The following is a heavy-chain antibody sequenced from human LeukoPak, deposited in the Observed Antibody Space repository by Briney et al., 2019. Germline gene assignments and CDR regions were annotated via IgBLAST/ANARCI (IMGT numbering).Heavy chain of an antibody. J-gene: IGHJ4*02. V-gene: IGHV3-11*01. CDR2: ISSSGSTI. CDR3: ARESVSGYYPFES. D-gene: IGHD3-22*01. CDR1: GFTFSDYY. Sequence: GGSLRLSCAASGFTFSDYYMSWIRQAPGKGLEWVSYISSSGSTIYYADSVKGRFTISRDNAKNSLYLQMNNLRAEDTAVYYCARESVSGYYPFESWGQGTLVTVSS.